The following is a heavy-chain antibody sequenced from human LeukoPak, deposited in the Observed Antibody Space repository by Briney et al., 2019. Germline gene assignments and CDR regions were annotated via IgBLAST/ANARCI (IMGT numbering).Heavy chain of an antibody. CDR3: TNSNWYIRT. D-gene: IGHD1/OR15-1a*01. CDR2: IGTDGSTT. CDR1: GFTFSSYS. Sequence: GGSLRLSCAASGFTFSSYSMHWVRQAPGEGLVWVSRIGTDGSTTGYADSVKGRFTISRDNVKNTVYLQMNSLRVEDTAVYYCTNSNWYIRTGGQGPRVTAPS. V-gene: IGHV3-74*01. J-gene: IGHJ4*02.